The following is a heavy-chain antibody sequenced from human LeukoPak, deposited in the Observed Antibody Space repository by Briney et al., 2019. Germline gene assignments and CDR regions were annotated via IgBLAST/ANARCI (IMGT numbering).Heavy chain of an antibody. J-gene: IGHJ5*02. CDR1: GFTFSSYG. Sequence: GGSLRLSCAASGFTFSSYGMHWVRQAPGKGLEWVAVISYDGSNKYYADSGKGRFTISRDNSKNTLYLQMNSLRAEDTAVYYCAKDGRFPNWFDPWGQGTLVPASS. CDR3: AKDGRFPNWFDP. CDR2: ISYDGSNK. V-gene: IGHV3-30*18. D-gene: IGHD1-1*01.